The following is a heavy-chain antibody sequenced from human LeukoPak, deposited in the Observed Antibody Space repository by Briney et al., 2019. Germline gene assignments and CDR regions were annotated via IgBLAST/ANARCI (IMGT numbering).Heavy chain of an antibody. CDR2: ISSSGSTI. V-gene: IGHV3-11*01. D-gene: IGHD4-17*01. Sequence: GGSLRLSCAASGFTFSDYYMSWIRQAPGKGLEWVSYISSSGSTIYYADSVKGRFTISRDNAKNSLYLQMNSLRAEDTAVYYCARDSYGDYLFDAFDIWGQGTTVTVSS. J-gene: IGHJ3*02. CDR3: ARDSYGDYLFDAFDI. CDR1: GFTFSDYY.